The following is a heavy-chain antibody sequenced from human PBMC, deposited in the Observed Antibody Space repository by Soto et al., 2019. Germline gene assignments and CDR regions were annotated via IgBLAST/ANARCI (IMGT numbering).Heavy chain of an antibody. CDR2: IYYSGST. D-gene: IGHD3-10*01. V-gene: IGHV4-59*12. Sequence: SETLSLTCTVSGGSISSYYWSWIRQPPGKGLEWIGYIYYSGSTNYNPSLKSRVTISVDTSKNQFSLKLSSVTAEDTAVYYCARDRGVGYGSGSYYIREYYYYYGMDVWGQGTTVTVSS. J-gene: IGHJ6*02. CDR3: ARDRGVGYGSGSYYIREYYYYYGMDV. CDR1: GGSISSYY.